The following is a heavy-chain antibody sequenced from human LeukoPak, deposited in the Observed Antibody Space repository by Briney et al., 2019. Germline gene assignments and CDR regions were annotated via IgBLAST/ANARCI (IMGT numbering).Heavy chain of an antibody. CDR3: ARGRRVVVPAAKALYYYYMDV. V-gene: IGHV1-8*02. Sequence: ASVKVSCKASGGTFSSYAISWVRQAPGQGLEWMGWMNPNSGNTGYAQKFQGRVTMTRNTSISTAYMELSSLRSEDTAVYYCARGRRVVVPAAKALYYYYMDVWGKGTTVTVSS. D-gene: IGHD2-2*01. J-gene: IGHJ6*03. CDR1: GGTFSSYA. CDR2: MNPNSGNT.